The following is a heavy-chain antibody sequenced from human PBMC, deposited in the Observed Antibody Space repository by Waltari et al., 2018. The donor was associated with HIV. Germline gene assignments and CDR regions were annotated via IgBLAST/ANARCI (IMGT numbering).Heavy chain of an antibody. Sequence: EVQLVETGGGLIQPGGSLRLSCAASGFTVSSNYMRWVRQAPGKGLEWVSVIYSGGSTYYADSVKGRFTISRDNSKNTLYLQMNSLRAEDTAVYYCARKSYLWYFDLWGRGTLVTVSS. CDR1: GFTVSSNY. CDR3: ARKSYLWYFDL. V-gene: IGHV3-53*02. J-gene: IGHJ2*01. CDR2: IYSGGST.